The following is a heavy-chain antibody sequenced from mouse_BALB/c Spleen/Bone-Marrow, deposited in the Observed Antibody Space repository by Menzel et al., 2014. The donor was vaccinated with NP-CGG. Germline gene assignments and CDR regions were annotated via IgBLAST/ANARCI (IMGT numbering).Heavy chain of an antibody. D-gene: IGHD1-2*01. Sequence: QVQLQQPGAELVKPGAPVKLSCKASGYTFTSYWMNWVKQRPGRGLEWIGRIAPSDSETHYNQKFKDKATLTVDKSSSTAYIQLSSLTSEDSAVYYCARRGYGYGFAYWGQGTLVTVSA. V-gene: IGHV1-69*02. J-gene: IGHJ3*01. CDR3: ARRGYGYGFAY. CDR2: IAPSDSET. CDR1: GYTFTSYW.